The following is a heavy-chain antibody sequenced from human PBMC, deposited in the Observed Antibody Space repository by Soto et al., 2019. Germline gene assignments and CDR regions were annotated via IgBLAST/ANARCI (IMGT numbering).Heavy chain of an antibody. J-gene: IGHJ4*02. D-gene: IGHD3-9*01. CDR3: AKRGYFDWLLFPYYFDY. V-gene: IGHV3-30*18. CDR2: ISYDGSNK. Sequence: GGSMRLSCAASGFTFSSYGMHWVRQAPGKGLEWVAVISYDGSNKYYADSVKGRFTISRDNSKNTLYLQMNSLRAEDTAVYYCAKRGYFDWLLFPYYFDYWGQGTLVTVSS. CDR1: GFTFSSYG.